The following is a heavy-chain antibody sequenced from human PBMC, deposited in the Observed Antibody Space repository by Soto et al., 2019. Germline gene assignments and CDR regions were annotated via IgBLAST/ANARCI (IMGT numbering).Heavy chain of an antibody. V-gene: IGHV4-59*01. J-gene: IGHJ3*02. CDR1: GGSISSYY. D-gene: IGHD3-22*01. Sequence: QVQLQESGPGLVKPSETLSLTCTVSGGSISSYYWSWIRQPPGKGLEWIGYIYYSGSTNYNPSLKSRVTISVDTSKNQFSLKLSSVTAADTAVYYCARVIDSSGYRDAFDIWGQGTMVTVSS. CDR3: ARVIDSSGYRDAFDI. CDR2: IYYSGST.